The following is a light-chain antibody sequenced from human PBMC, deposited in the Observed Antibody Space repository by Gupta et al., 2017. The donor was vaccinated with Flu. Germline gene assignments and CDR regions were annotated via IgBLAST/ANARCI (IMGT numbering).Light chain of an antibody. J-gene: IGKJ4*01. Sequence: ELVLTQSLATLSLSTGERATLSCRASQSVSSYLAWYQQKPGQAPRLFIYDASSMDTGVPARFSGSGSGTDFTLTISSLEPEDSAVYFCQQRSNWPLTFGGGTKVEIK. CDR3: QQRSNWPLT. CDR2: DAS. CDR1: QSVSSY. V-gene: IGKV3-11*01.